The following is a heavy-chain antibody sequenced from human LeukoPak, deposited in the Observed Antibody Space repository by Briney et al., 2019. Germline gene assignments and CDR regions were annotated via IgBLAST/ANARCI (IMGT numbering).Heavy chain of an antibody. V-gene: IGHV3-23*01. D-gene: IGHD3-10*01. Sequence: GGSLRLPCAASGFTFSSYAMSWIRQAPGKGLEWVSTISGSGAYTYYADSVKGRFTISRDNSKNTLYLQMNSLRAEDTAVYYCAKYFASGSYYKLPHWGQGTLVTVSS. J-gene: IGHJ1*01. CDR2: ISGSGAYT. CDR3: AKYFASGSYYKLPH. CDR1: GFTFSSYA.